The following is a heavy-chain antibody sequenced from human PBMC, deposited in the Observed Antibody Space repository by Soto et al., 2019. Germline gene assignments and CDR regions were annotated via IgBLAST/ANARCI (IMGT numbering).Heavy chain of an antibody. CDR3: ARLPFPWGWFDP. CDR2: ISGSGITI. CDR1: GIVFSDY. V-gene: IGHV3-11*01. Sequence: QVRLVESGGGLVKPGGSLRLSCAASGIVFSDYMSWVCQAPGKGLEWLSYISGSGITIYSADSVKGRFTISRDNATNSLYLQMNNVRTEDTAVYYCARLPFPWGWFDPWGQGTLVTVSS. J-gene: IGHJ5*02. D-gene: IGHD3-16*01.